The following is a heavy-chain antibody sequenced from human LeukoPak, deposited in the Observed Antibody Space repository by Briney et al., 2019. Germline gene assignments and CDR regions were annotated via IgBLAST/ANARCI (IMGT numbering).Heavy chain of an antibody. J-gene: IGHJ6*03. D-gene: IGHD6-25*01. CDR2: IYPGDSDT. CDR1: GYSFPSYW. Sequence: GESLKISCKSSGYSFPSYWIAWVRQMPGKGLEWMGIIYPGDSDTRYSPSFQGHVTISADKSISTAYLQWSSLKASDTAMYYCARQVVERLRNYYYYMDVWGKGTTVTISS. CDR3: ARQVVERLRNYYYYMDV. V-gene: IGHV5-51*01.